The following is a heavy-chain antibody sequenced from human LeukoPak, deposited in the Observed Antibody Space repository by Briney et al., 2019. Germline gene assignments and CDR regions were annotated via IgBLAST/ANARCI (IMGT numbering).Heavy chain of an antibody. CDR2: IYSGGST. Sequence: GGPLRLSCAASGFTVNSSYINWVRQAPGKGLEWVSVIYSGGSTYYADSVKGRFTISRDNSKNTLYLQMNSLRAEDTAVYYCAREGLWFGESEHWGQGTLVTVSS. CDR3: AREGLWFGESEH. V-gene: IGHV3-53*01. CDR1: GFTVNSSY. J-gene: IGHJ1*01. D-gene: IGHD3-10*01.